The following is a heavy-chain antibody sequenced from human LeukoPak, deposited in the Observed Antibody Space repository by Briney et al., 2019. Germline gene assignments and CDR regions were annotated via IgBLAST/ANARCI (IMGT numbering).Heavy chain of an antibody. CDR1: GGTFSSYA. CDR2: IIPIFGTA. V-gene: IGHV1-69*13. D-gene: IGHD6-13*01. Sequence: SVEVSCKASGGTFSSYAISWVRQAPGQGLEWMGGIIPIFGTANYAQKFQGRVTITADESTSTAYMELSSLRSEDTAVYYCARGGRYSSSWHKFDYWGQGTLVTVSS. CDR3: ARGGRYSSSWHKFDY. J-gene: IGHJ4*02.